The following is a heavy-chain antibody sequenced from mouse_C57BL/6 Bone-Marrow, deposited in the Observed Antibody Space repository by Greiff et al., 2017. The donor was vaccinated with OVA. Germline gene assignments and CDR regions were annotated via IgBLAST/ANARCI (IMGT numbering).Heavy chain of an antibody. CDR1: GFTFSSYA. D-gene: IGHD1-1*01. CDR3: ARDSSPYALDY. Sequence: EVQGVESGGGLVKPGGSLKLSCAASGFTFSSYAMSWVRQTPGKRLEWVATISDGGSYTYYPDNVKGRFTIARDNAKNNLYLQISHLKSEDTALYDSARDSSPYALDYGGRGTAATVTA. CDR2: ISDGGSYT. J-gene: IGHJ4*01. V-gene: IGHV5-4*01.